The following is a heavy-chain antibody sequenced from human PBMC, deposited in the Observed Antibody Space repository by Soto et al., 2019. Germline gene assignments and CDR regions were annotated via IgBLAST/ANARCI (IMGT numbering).Heavy chain of an antibody. CDR3: ARSGGRSVFLFALDI. D-gene: IGHD1-26*01. V-gene: IGHV3-21*01. J-gene: IGHJ3*02. CDR1: GFIFRSYS. CDR2: ITGSSNYI. Sequence: EVQLVDSGGGLVKPGGSLRLSCAASGFIFRSYSFTWVPQAPGKGLEWVSSITGSSNYIYYPNSVKGRFTISRDNRKNAVHVQMRSLRTEDTAVVYCARSGGRSVFLFALDIWAQGTMVTVSS.